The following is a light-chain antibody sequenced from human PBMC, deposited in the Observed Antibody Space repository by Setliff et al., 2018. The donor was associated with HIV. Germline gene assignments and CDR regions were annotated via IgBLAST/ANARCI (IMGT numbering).Light chain of an antibody. V-gene: IGKV1-5*03. Sequence: DIQMTQSPSTLSASVGDRVTITCRASQRISSWLAWYQQKPGKAPKLLIYKASNLESGVPSRFSGSGSGTEFTLTISSLQPDDFATYYCQQYYSPYSFGRGTKVDIK. J-gene: IGKJ2*03. CDR1: QRISSW. CDR2: KAS. CDR3: QQYYSPYS.